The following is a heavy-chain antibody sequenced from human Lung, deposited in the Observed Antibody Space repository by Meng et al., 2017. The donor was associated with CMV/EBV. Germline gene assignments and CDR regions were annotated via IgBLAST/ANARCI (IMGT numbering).Heavy chain of an antibody. V-gene: IGHV4-59*01. J-gene: IGHJ4*02. CDR1: GGSINSYY. D-gene: IGHD2-21*01. CDR2: FYYRGNS. Sequence: HVRLVEPGPGLVKHSETLSLTCTVSGGSINSYYWSWIRQPPGQGLEWLGYFYYRGNSNYNPSLKSRVTISVDTSKNLFSLNLTSVTAADAALYYCARGSYLAVEGWGLGTLVTVSS. CDR3: ARGSYLAVEG.